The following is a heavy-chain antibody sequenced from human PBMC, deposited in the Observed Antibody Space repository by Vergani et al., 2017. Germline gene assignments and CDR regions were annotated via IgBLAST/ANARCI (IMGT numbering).Heavy chain of an antibody. D-gene: IGHD3-10*01. CDR1: GGSISSGSYY. CDR3: ARARKVRITMVRGGNDYFDY. J-gene: IGHJ4*02. CDR2: IYTSGST. V-gene: IGHV4-61*02. Sequence: QVQLQESGPGLVKPSQTLSLTCTVSGGSISSGSYYWSWIRQPAGKGLEWIGRIYTSGSTNYNPSLKSRVTISVDTSKNQFSLKLSSVTAADTAVYYCARARKVRITMVRGGNDYFDYWGQGTLVTVSS.